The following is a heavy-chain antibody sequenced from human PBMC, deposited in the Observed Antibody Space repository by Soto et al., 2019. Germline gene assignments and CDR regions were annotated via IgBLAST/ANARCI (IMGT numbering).Heavy chain of an antibody. CDR1: GGSISSYY. J-gene: IGHJ4*02. V-gene: IGHV4-59*01. Sequence: LSLTCTVSGGSISSYYWSWIRQPPGKGLEWIGYIYYSGSTNYNPSLKSRVTISVDTSKNQFSLKLSSVTAADTAVYYCARDVSDDSSGYLDYWGQGTLVTVS. CDR2: IYYSGST. CDR3: ARDVSDDSSGYLDY. D-gene: IGHD3-22*01.